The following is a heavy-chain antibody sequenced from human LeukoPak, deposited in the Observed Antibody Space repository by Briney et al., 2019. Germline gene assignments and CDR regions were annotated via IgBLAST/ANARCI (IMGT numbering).Heavy chain of an antibody. CDR2: ISGSGGST. D-gene: IGHD5-18*01. Sequence: GGSLRLSCAASGFTFSSYAMSWVRQAPGKGLGWVSAISGSGGSTYYADSVKGRFTISRDNSKNTLYLQMNSLRAEDTAVYYCATRGSSMVTGYYYYGMDVWGQGTTVTVSS. V-gene: IGHV3-23*01. CDR3: ATRGSSMVTGYYYYGMDV. CDR1: GFTFSSYA. J-gene: IGHJ6*02.